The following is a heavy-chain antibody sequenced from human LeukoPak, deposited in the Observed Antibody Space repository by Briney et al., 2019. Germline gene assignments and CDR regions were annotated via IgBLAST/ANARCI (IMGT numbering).Heavy chain of an antibody. Sequence: GGSLRLSCAASGFTFSSYWMHWVRQAPGKGLVWVSRINSDGSNTDYADSVKGRFTISRDNAKNTLYLQMNSLRVEDTAVYYCARRINTALVDYWGQGTLVTVSS. J-gene: IGHJ4*02. CDR1: GFTFSSYW. V-gene: IGHV3-74*01. CDR3: ARRINTALVDY. D-gene: IGHD5-18*01. CDR2: INSDGSNT.